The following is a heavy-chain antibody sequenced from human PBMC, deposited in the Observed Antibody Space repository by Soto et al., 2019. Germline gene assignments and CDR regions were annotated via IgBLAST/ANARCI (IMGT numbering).Heavy chain of an antibody. V-gene: IGHV3-43*01. CDR1: GFPFDDYT. J-gene: IGHJ4*02. Sequence: EVPLVESGGVVVQPGGSLRLSCAASGFPFDDYTMHWVRQAPGKGLEWVSLISWDGGSTYYADSVKGRFTISRDNSKNSLYLQMNGLRTEDTALYYCAKDGTIFGVVSEFDYWGQGTLVTVSS. CDR3: AKDGTIFGVVSEFDY. CDR2: ISWDGGST. D-gene: IGHD3-3*01.